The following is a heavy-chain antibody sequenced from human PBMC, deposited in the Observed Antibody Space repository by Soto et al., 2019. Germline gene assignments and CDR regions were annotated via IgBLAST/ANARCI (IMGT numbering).Heavy chain of an antibody. CDR1: GFTFSSYS. CDR2: ISSSSSYI. V-gene: IGHV3-21*01. CDR3: ARGAVTMVRGVSYYYGMDV. Sequence: EVQLVESGGGLVKPGGSLRLSCAASGFTFSSYSMNWVRQAPGKGLEWVSSISSSSSYIYYADSVKGRFTISRDNAKNSLYLQMNILRAEDTSVYYCARGAVTMVRGVSYYYGMDVWGQGTTVTVSS. J-gene: IGHJ6*02. D-gene: IGHD3-10*01.